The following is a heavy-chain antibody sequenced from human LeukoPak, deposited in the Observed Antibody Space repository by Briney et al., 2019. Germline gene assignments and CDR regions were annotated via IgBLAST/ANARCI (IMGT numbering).Heavy chain of an antibody. Sequence: KSSETLSLTCTVSGGSISSYYWSWIRQPPGKGLEWIGYIYYSGSTNYNPSLKSRVTISVDTSKNQFSLKLSSVTAADTAVYYCARGTHSSGYYASDIWGQGTMVTVSS. J-gene: IGHJ3*02. V-gene: IGHV4-59*01. CDR3: ARGTHSSGYYASDI. CDR2: IYYSGST. CDR1: GGSISSYY. D-gene: IGHD3-22*01.